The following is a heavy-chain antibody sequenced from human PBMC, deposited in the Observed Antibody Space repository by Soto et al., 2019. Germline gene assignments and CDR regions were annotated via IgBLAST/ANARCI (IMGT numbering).Heavy chain of an antibody. V-gene: IGHV2-70*01. D-gene: IGHD3-10*01. CDR2: IDWDDDK. CDR1: GFSLSTSGMC. J-gene: IGHJ6*02. Sequence: SGPTLVKPTQTLTLTCTFSGFSLSTSGMCVSWIRQPPGKALEWLALIDWDDDKYYSTSLKTRLTISKDTSKNQVVLTMTNMDPVDTATYYCARILVRRYYYGSGSYPIGYYYYGMDVWGQGTTVTVSS. CDR3: ARILVRRYYYGSGSYPIGYYYYGMDV.